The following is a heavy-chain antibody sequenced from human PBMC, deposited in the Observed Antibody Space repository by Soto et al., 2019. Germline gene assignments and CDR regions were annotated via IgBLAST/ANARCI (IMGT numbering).Heavy chain of an antibody. CDR1: DGSFSGYY. V-gene: IGHV4-4*07. CDR3: ARDLTGYLGYYYYGMDV. D-gene: IGHD1-1*01. CDR2: IYTSGST. J-gene: IGHJ6*02. Sequence: PSETLSLTCAVSDGSFSGYYWSWIRQPAGKGLEWIGRIYTSGSTNYNPSLKSRVTMSVDTSKNQFSLKLSSVAAADTAVYYCARDLTGYLGYYYYGMDVWGQGTTVTVSS.